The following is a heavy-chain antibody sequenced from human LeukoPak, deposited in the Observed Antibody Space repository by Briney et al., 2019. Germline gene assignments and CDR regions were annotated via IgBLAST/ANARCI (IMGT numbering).Heavy chain of an antibody. CDR2: IPYDGTNK. Sequence: GGSLRLSCAAFGFTFNSYCMHWVRQAPGKGLEWVAFIPYDGTNKYYADSVKGRFTISRDNSKNTLYLKMNSLRAEDAAVYYYAERCCPFAYGSGSYYYYIDVWGKGTTVTVSS. D-gene: IGHD3-10*01. CDR3: AERCCPFAYGSGSYYYYIDV. J-gene: IGHJ6*03. CDR1: GFTFNSYC. V-gene: IGHV3-30*02.